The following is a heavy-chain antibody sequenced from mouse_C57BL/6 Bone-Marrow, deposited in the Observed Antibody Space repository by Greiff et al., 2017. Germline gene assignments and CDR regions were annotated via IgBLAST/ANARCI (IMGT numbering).Heavy chain of an antibody. J-gene: IGHJ2*01. CDR3: ARSQRPFTTVVAN. Sequence: VQLQQPGTELVKPGASVKLSCKASGYTFTSYWMHWVKQRPGQGLEWIGNINPSNGGTNYNEKFKSKATLTVDKSSSPAYMQLSSLTSEDSAVYYCARSQRPFTTVVANWGQGTTLTVSS. D-gene: IGHD1-1*01. CDR2: INPSNGGT. V-gene: IGHV1-53*01. CDR1: GYTFTSYW.